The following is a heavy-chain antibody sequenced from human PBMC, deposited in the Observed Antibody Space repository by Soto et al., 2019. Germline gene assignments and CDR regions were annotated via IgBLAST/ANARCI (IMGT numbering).Heavy chain of an antibody. J-gene: IGHJ5*02. CDR3: ARSSGGNCGRIIEGFKWFEP. Sequence: ASVKVSCKASSYSFRSYGINWVRQAPGQGLEWIGWVSGYNYNTKYAQKLQGRITVTTDTSTNTAYMELRSLRSDDTAVYYCARSSGGNCGRIIEGFKWFEPRGQGTLV. CDR1: SYSFRSYG. V-gene: IGHV1-18*01. CDR2: VSGYNYNT. D-gene: IGHD2-21*01.